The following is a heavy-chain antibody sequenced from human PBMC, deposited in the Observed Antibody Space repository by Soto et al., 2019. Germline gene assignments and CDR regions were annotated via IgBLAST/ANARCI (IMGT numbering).Heavy chain of an antibody. V-gene: IGHV3-53*01. CDR2: IHSGGRT. CDR1: GFTVSSNY. D-gene: IGHD1-20*01. J-gene: IGHJ5*02. CDR3: ASLGITRNPLSP. Sequence: GGSLRLSCAAAGFTVSSNYMSWVRQAPGRGLEWVSVIHSGGRTYYADSVKGRFTISRDDYKNTVYLQMNSLRAEDTAVYYCASLGITRNPLSPWGQGTLVTVSS.